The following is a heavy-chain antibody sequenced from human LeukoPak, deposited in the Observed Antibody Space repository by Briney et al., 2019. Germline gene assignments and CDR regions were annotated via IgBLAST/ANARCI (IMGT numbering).Heavy chain of an antibody. V-gene: IGHV1-24*01. CDR1: GYTLTELS. D-gene: IGHD3-3*01. J-gene: IGHJ3*02. Sequence: GASVKVSCKVSGYTLTELSMHWVRQAPGKGLEWMGGFDPEDGETIYAQKFQGRVTMTEDTSTDTAYMELSSLRSGDTAVYYCASVKITIFGVALDAFDIWGQGTMVTVSS. CDR3: ASVKITIFGVALDAFDI. CDR2: FDPEDGET.